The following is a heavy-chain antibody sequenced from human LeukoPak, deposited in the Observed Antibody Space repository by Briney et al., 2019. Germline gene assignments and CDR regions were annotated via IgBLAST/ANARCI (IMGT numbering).Heavy chain of an antibody. CDR2: IYYSGST. CDR1: GGSISSYY. J-gene: IGHJ4*02. Sequence: SETLSLTCTVSGGSISSYYWSWIRQPPGKGLEWIGYIYYSGSTYYNPSLKSRVTISVDTSKNQFSLKLSSVTAADTAVYYCARSTSFPFDYWGQGTLVTVSS. CDR3: ARSTSFPFDY. D-gene: IGHD6-13*01. V-gene: IGHV4-30-4*08.